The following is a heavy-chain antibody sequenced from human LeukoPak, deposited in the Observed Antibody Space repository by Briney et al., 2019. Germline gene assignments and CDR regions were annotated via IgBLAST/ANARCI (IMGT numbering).Heavy chain of an antibody. CDR3: ARGQGVRYFDWLSDHHPFDY. CDR2: INPSGGST. D-gene: IGHD3-9*01. Sequence: ASVKVSCKASGYTFTSYYMHWVRQAPGQGLEWMGIINPSGGSTSYAQKFQGRVTMTRDTSTSTVYMELSSLRSEDTAVYYCARGQGVRYFDWLSDHHPFDYWGQGTLVTVSS. J-gene: IGHJ4*02. CDR1: GYTFTSYY. V-gene: IGHV1-46*01.